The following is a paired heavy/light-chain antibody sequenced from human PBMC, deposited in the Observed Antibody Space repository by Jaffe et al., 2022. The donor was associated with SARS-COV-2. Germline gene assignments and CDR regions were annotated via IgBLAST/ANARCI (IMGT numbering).Heavy chain of an antibody. D-gene: IGHD3-10*01. V-gene: IGHV3-53*02. CDR1: GLGVSSNY. CDR3: ARKDGSGSLFGAFDI. Sequence: EVQVVETGGDLIRPGGSLRLSCAPSGLGVSSNYMSWVRQAPGRGLEWVSVIETGGRTFYADSVRGRFTISKDNSKNTVYLQMNNLRAEDTAVYYCARKDGSGSLFGAFDIWGQGTVVTVSA. CDR2: IETGGRT. J-gene: IGHJ3*02.
Light chain of an antibody. V-gene: IGKV1-12*01. CDR1: QDISTW. CDR3: QQASRFPVT. CDR2: GAS. J-gene: IGKJ5*01. Sequence: DIQMTQSPSSVSASVGDRVTITCRASQDISTWLAWYQQIPGKAPKLLIYGASSLQSGVPSRFSGSGSGTDFTLTITSLQPDDSATYYCQQASRFPVTFGQGTRLEIK.